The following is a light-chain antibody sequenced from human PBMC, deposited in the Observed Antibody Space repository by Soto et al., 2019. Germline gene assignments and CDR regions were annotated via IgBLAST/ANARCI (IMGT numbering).Light chain of an antibody. J-gene: IGLJ1*01. CDR3: CSYEGIYTSYV. V-gene: IGLV2-11*01. CDR2: DVS. CDR1: SSNVGGYNY. Sequence: QPVLTQPRSVSGSPGQSVTISCTGTSSNVGGYNYVSWYQQHPGKVPKLLIYDVSKRPSGVPDRFSGSKSGNTASLTISGLQAEDEADYYCCSYEGIYTSYVFGTGTKVTVL.